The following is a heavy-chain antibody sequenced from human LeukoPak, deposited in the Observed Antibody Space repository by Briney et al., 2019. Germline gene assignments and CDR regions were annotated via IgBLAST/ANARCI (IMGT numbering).Heavy chain of an antibody. CDR3: AAGDFWSGYWSRDY. Sequence: PGGSLKLSCAASGFIFSTSWMNWVRQAPGKGLEWVSSISSSSSYIYYADSVKGRFTISRDNAKNSLYLQMNSLRAEDTAVYYCAAGDFWSGYWSRDYWGQGTLVTVSS. J-gene: IGHJ4*02. CDR2: ISSSSSYI. V-gene: IGHV3-21*01. CDR1: GFIFSTSW. D-gene: IGHD3-3*01.